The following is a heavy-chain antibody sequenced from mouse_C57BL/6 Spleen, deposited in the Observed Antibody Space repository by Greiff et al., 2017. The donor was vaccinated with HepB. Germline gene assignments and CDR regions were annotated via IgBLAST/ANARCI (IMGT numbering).Heavy chain of an antibody. V-gene: IGHV1-82*01. CDR3: ARMDYYAMDY. CDR1: GYAFRSSW. Sequence: QVQLQQSGPELVKPGASVKISCKASGYAFRSSWMNWVKQRPGKGLEWIGRIYPGDGDTNYNGKFKGKATLTADKSSSTAYMQLSSLTSEDSAVYFWARMDYYAMDYWGQGTSGTVSS. J-gene: IGHJ4*01. CDR2: IYPGDGDT.